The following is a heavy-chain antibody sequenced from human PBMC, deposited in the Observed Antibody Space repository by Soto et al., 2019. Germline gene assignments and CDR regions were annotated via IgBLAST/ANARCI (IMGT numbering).Heavy chain of an antibody. V-gene: IGHV4-39*01. CDR3: ARLEGLATISYYFDF. D-gene: IGHD3-9*01. CDR2: IYYRGNA. J-gene: IGHJ4*02. Sequence: QLQLQESGPGLVKPSETLSLTCSVSDDSINSDKYYWGWIRQPPGKGLEWIGSIYYRGNAYYNPSRQPRGTIPLDKSRSHFSLKLNSVTAADSAVYFCARLEGLATISYYFDFWGPGALVTVSS. CDR1: DDSINSDKYY.